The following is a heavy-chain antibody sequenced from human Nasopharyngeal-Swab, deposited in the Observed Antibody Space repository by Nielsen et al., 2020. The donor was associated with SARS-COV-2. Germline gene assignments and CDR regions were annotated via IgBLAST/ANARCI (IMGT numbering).Heavy chain of an antibody. CDR3: AKQLLWFGELLDMFDY. V-gene: IGHV3-30-3*02. Sequence: GGSLRLSCAASGFTFSSYAMHWVRQAPGKGLEWVAVISYDGSNKYYADSVKGRFTISRDNSKNTLYLQMNSLRAEDTAVYYCAKQLLWFGELLDMFDYWGQGTLVTVSS. D-gene: IGHD3-10*01. CDR2: ISYDGSNK. J-gene: IGHJ4*02. CDR1: GFTFSSYA.